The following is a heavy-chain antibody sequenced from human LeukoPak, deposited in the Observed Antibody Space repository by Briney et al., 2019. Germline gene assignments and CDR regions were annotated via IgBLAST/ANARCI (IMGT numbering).Heavy chain of an antibody. J-gene: IGHJ6*03. CDR3: ASIVVVPAAISHYYMDV. Sequence: GGSLRLSCAASGFTFDDYAMHWVRQAPGKGLEWVSGISWNSGSIGYADSVKGRFTISRDNAKNSLYLQMNSLRAEDTAVYYCASIVVVPAAISHYYMDVWGKGITVTVSS. V-gene: IGHV3-9*01. D-gene: IGHD2-2*01. CDR2: ISWNSGSI. CDR1: GFTFDDYA.